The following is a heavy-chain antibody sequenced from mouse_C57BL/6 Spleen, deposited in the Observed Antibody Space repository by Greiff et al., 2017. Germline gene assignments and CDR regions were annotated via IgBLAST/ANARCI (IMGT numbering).Heavy chain of an antibody. Sequence: EVQLQEPGAELVRPGASVKLSCTASGFNIKDDYMHWVKQRPEQGLEWIGGIDPENGDTEYASKFQGKATITADTSSNTAYLQLSSLTSEDTAVYYCSRCYGSRSWVAYRGQGTLVTVSA. CDR3: SRCYGSRSWVAY. CDR2: IDPENGDT. D-gene: IGHD1-1*01. J-gene: IGHJ3*01. CDR1: GFNIKDDY. V-gene: IGHV14-4*01.